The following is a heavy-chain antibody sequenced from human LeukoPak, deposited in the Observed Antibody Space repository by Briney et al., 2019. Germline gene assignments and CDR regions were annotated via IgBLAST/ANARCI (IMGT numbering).Heavy chain of an antibody. J-gene: IGHJ4*02. Sequence: ASVKVSCKTSGYTFTSHGINWLRQAPGQGLEWMGWVSVYNGNTDYAQKFQGRVTMTTDRSTNTVYMELRSLRSDDTAVYYCARDRPVMITFGGVIIAAYWGQGTLVSVSS. V-gene: IGHV1-18*01. CDR3: ARDRPVMITFGGVIIAAY. D-gene: IGHD3-16*02. CDR1: GYTFTSHG. CDR2: VSVYNGNT.